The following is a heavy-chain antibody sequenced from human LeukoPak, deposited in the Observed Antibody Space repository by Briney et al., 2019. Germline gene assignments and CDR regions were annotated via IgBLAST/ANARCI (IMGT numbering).Heavy chain of an antibody. D-gene: IGHD3-10*01. CDR1: GYTFTSYG. J-gene: IGHJ4*02. CDR2: IIPIFGTA. Sequence: SVKVSCKASGYTFTSYGISWVRQAPGQGLEWMGGIIPIFGTANYAQKFQGRVTITADESTSTAYMELSSLRSEDTAVYYCARIPGNSGSYFPMSDYWGQGTLVTVSS. V-gene: IGHV1-69*13. CDR3: ARIPGNSGSYFPMSDY.